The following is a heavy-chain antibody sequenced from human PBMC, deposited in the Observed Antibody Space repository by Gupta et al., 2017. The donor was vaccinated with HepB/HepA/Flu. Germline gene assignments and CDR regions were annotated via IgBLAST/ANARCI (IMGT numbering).Heavy chain of an antibody. CDR3: AKFRGSWYDPLDY. J-gene: IGHJ4*02. D-gene: IGHD6-13*01. Sequence: QVHLVQSGAEVKKPGASVKVSCKASGYSFTGYYVHWVRQAPGQGLEWMGWINPNSGGTNYAQKFQGRVTLTRDTSISTVYMDLSRLRSDDTAVYYCAKFRGSWYDPLDYWGQGTLVTVSS. CDR1: GYSFTGYY. V-gene: IGHV1-2*02. CDR2: INPNSGGT.